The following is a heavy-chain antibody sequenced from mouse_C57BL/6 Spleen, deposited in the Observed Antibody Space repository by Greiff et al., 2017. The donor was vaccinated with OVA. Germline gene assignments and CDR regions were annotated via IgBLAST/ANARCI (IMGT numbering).Heavy chain of an antibody. CDR3: ARTPDYYGSSSYYAMDY. CDR2: IHPNSGST. V-gene: IGHV1-64*01. CDR1: GYTFTSYW. D-gene: IGHD1-1*01. Sequence: QVQLQQPGAELVKPGASVKLSCKASGYTFTSYWMHWVKQRPGQGLEWIGMIHPNSGSTNYNEKFKSKATLTVDKSSSTAYMQLSSLTSEDSAVYYCARTPDYYGSSSYYAMDYWGQGTSVTVSS. J-gene: IGHJ4*01.